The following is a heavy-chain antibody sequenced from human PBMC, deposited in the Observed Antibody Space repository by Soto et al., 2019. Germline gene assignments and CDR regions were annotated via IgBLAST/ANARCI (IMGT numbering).Heavy chain of an antibody. V-gene: IGHV3-11*01. CDR2: ISSSGSTI. D-gene: IGHD3-22*01. CDR3: ARGYYDSSGYTYADY. CDR1: GFTFSDYY. Sequence: GGSLRLSCAASGFTFSDYYMSWISQAPGKGLEWVSYISSSGSTIYYADSVKGRFTIYRDNAKNSLYLQMNSLRAEDTAVYYCARGYYDSSGYTYADYWGQGTLVTVSS. J-gene: IGHJ4*02.